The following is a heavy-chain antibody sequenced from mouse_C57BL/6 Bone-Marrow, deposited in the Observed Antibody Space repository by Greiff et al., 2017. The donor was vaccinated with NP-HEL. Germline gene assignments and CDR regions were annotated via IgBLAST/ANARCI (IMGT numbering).Heavy chain of an antibody. Sequence: VQLKQPGTELVKPGASVKLSCKASGYTFTSYWMHWVKQRPGQGLEWIGNINPSNGGTNYNEKFKSKATLTVDKSSSTAYMQLSSLTSEDSAVYYCARGHYGSSPAWFAYWGQGTLVTVSA. CDR2: INPSNGGT. CDR1: GYTFTSYW. V-gene: IGHV1-53*01. J-gene: IGHJ3*01. D-gene: IGHD1-1*01. CDR3: ARGHYGSSPAWFAY.